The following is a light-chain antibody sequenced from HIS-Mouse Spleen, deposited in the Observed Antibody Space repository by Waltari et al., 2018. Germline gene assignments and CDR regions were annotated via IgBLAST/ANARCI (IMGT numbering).Light chain of an antibody. CDR2: EDS. CDR3: YSTDSSGNHRV. CDR1: ALPKKY. V-gene: IGLV3-10*01. J-gene: IGLJ2*01. Sequence: SYELTQPPSVSVSPGQTARITCPGEALPKKYAYWYQQKSGQAPVLVIHEDSKRPSGIPERFSGSSSGTMATLTISGAQVEDEADYYCYSTDSSGNHRVFGGGTKLTVL.